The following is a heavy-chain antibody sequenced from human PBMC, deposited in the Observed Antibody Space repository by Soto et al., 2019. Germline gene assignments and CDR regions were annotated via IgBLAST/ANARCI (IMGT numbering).Heavy chain of an antibody. CDR3: ARALAVFYGMDV. V-gene: IGHV3-23*01. CDR1: GFTFSSHA. Sequence: GGSLRLSCAVSGFTFSSHAMSWVRQAPGKGLECVSSITGSGDSTYYADSVKGRFTISRDNAKNSLYLQMNSLRAEDTAVYYCARALAVFYGMDVWGQGTTVTVSS. CDR2: ITGSGDST. J-gene: IGHJ6*02.